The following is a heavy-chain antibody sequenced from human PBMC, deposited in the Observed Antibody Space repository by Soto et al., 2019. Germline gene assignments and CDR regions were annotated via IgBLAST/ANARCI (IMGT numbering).Heavy chain of an antibody. CDR1: RYTFTDYY. CDR3: ARDGVTITLFLY. Sequence: EASVKVSCKASRYTFTDYYMHWVRQAPEQGLEWMGIINPSGGSTSYAQKFQGRVTMTRDTSTSTVYMELSSLRSEDTAVYYCARDGVTITLFLYWGQGTLVTVSS. CDR2: INPSGGST. D-gene: IGHD2-21*02. V-gene: IGHV1-46*01. J-gene: IGHJ4*02.